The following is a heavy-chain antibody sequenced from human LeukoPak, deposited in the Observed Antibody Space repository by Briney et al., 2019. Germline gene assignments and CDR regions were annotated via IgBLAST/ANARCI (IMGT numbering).Heavy chain of an antibody. CDR2: IYYSGST. CDR1: GGSISSGDYY. CDR3: ARRFLERDAFDI. V-gene: IGHV4-30-4*08. J-gene: IGHJ3*02. Sequence: PSGTLSLTCTVSGGSISSGDYYWSWIRQPPGKGLEWIGYIYYSGSTYYNSSLKSRVTISVDTSKNQFSLKLSSVTAADTAVYYCARRFLERDAFDIWGQGTMVTVSS. D-gene: IGHD3-3*01.